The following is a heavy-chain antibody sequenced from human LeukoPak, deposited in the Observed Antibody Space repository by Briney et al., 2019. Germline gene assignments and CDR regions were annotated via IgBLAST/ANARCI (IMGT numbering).Heavy chain of an antibody. CDR1: GFTFHSFW. J-gene: IGHJ4*02. CDR2: IKYDGSEK. D-gene: IGHD6-19*01. CDR3: ATGGGSGFGY. V-gene: IGHV3-7*01. Sequence: GGSLRLSCTASGFTFHSFWMSWVRQAPGRGLEWLALIKYDGSEKYYVDSVKGRFTISRDNARSSLFLQMSSLRAEDTAVYYCATGGGSGFGYWGQGTLVAVSS.